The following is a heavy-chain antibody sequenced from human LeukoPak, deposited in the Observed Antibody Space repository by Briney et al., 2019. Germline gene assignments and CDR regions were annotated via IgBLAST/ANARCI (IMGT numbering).Heavy chain of an antibody. CDR2: ISSSGSTI. CDR1: GFTFSSYE. V-gene: IGHV3-48*03. Sequence: GGSLRLSCAASGFTFSSYEMNWVRQAPGKGLEWVSYISSSGSTIYYADSVKGRFTISRDNAKNSLYLQMNSLRAEDTAVYYCARGYSSSWYGYYMDVWGKGTTVTVSS. D-gene: IGHD6-13*01. CDR3: ARGYSSSWYGYYMDV. J-gene: IGHJ6*03.